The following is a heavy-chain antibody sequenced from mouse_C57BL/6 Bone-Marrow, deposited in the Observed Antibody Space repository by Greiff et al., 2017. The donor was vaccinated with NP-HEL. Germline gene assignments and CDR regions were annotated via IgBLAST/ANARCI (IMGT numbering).Heavy chain of an antibody. Sequence: EVQLQESGGGLVKPGGSLKLSCAASGFTFSSYAMSWVRQTPEKRLEWVATISDGGSYTYYPDNVKGRFTISRDNAKNNLYLQMSHLKSEDTAMYYCARGAYYSNSWFAYWGQGTLVTVSA. D-gene: IGHD2-5*01. CDR1: GFTFSSYA. CDR2: ISDGGSYT. CDR3: ARGAYYSNSWFAY. V-gene: IGHV5-4*01. J-gene: IGHJ3*01.